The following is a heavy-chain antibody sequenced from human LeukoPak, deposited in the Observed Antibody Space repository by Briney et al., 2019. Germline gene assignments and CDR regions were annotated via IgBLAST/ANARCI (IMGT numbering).Heavy chain of an antibody. V-gene: IGHV4-39*01. J-gene: IGHJ4*02. D-gene: IGHD1-26*01. CDR2: IYYSGST. CDR1: GGSISSSSYY. CDR3: ARRRGGNFDY. Sequence: PSETLSLTCTVSGGSISSSSYYWGWIRQPPGKGLEWIGSIYYSGSTYYNPSLKSRVTISVDTSKNQFSLQLRSVTAAGTAVHYCARRRGGNFDYWGQGTLVTVSS.